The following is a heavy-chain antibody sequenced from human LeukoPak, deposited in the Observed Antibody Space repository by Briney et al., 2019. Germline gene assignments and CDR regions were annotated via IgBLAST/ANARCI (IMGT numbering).Heavy chain of an antibody. J-gene: IGHJ6*02. Sequence: PGGSLRLSCAASGFTFSSYWMSWVRQATGKSPEWVSAINSAGDTYYSGSVKGRFTISRENAKNSLFLQMNSLRAGDTAVYYCATATAMALYFGMDVWGQGTTVTVSS. V-gene: IGHV3-13*01. D-gene: IGHD5-18*01. CDR1: GFTFSSYW. CDR3: ATATAMALYFGMDV. CDR2: INSAGDT.